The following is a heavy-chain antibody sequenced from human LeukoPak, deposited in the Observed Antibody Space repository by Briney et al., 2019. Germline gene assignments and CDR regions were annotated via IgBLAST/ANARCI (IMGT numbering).Heavy chain of an antibody. J-gene: IGHJ5*02. V-gene: IGHV3-23*01. CDR3: AKARPRGLVVVLTATDR. CDR2: IGGSGGGT. Sequence: PGASLRLSCAASGFTFSSYAMSWVRQAPGKGLEWVSSIGGSGGGTYHADSVKGRFTISRDNSKNTLYLQMNSLRAEDTAVYYCAKARPRGLVVVLTATDRWGQGTLVTVSS. CDR1: GFTFSSYA. D-gene: IGHD2-15*01.